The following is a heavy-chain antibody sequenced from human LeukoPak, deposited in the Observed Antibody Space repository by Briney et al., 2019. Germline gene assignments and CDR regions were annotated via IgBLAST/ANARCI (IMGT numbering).Heavy chain of an antibody. CDR3: ARVVVRGLIAYTYGMDV. Sequence: SVKVSCKASGGTFSNYVINWVRQAPGQGLEWRGGITPILGIPNYAQKFQGRGTITADESTSTSYMELSSLRSEDTAVYYCARVVVRGLIAYTYGMDVWGQGTTVTVSS. V-gene: IGHV1-69*10. CDR1: GGTFSNYV. CDR2: ITPILGIP. D-gene: IGHD3-10*01. J-gene: IGHJ6*02.